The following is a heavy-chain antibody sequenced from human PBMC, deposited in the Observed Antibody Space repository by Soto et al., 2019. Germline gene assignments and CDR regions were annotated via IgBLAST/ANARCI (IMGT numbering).Heavy chain of an antibody. CDR2: IRSKADGGTT. J-gene: IGHJ4*02. D-gene: IGHD5-18*01. CDR3: STGRYRHGSDY. V-gene: IGHV3-15*07. CDR1: GFTLTNGW. Sequence: EVQLVESGGGLVKPRESLRLSCAASGFTLTNGWMTWVRQAPGKGLEWVGRIRSKADGGTTDYSAPVKGRFTISRDDSKDTLYLQMNSLKDEDTAVYYCSTGRYRHGSDYWGPGTLVTVSS.